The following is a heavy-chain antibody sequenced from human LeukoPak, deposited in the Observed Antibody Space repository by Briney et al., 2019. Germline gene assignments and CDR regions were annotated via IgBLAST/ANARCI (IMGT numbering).Heavy chain of an antibody. J-gene: IGHJ4*02. CDR2: IFSVDNTGSA. CDR1: GFPVSNNY. V-gene: IGHV3-66*02. D-gene: IGHD2-2*01. Sequence: GGSLRLSCAASGFPVSNNYMSWVRQAPGKGLEWVSVIFSVDNTGSAYYADSVKGRFSISRDHSKNTLYLQMNSLRAEDTAVYYCARELRGYCSTTSCPFGYWCQGTLVTVSS. CDR3: ARELRGYCSTTSCPFGY.